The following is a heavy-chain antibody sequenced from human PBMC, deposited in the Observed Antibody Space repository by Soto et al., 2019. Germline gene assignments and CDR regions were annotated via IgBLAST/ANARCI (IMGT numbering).Heavy chain of an antibody. J-gene: IGHJ5*02. V-gene: IGHV1-18*01. CDR1: GYTFTSYG. CDR2: ISAYNGNT. CDR3: ARGPEREPPFGDSDNWFDP. Sequence: QVQLVQSGAEVKKPGASVKVSCKASGYTFTSYGISWVRQAPGQGLEWMGWISAYNGNTNYAQKLQGRVTMTTDTSTSTAYMELRSLRSDDTAVYYCARGPEREPPFGDSDNWFDPWGQGTLVTVSS. D-gene: IGHD3-10*01.